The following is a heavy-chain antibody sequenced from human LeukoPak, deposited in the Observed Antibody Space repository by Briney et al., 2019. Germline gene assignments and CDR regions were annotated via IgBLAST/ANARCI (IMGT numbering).Heavy chain of an antibody. J-gene: IGHJ6*03. CDR1: GCSISSSSYY. CDR2: IYYGGAT. D-gene: IGHD6-19*01. CDR3: ARHQWHYYYYMGV. V-gene: IGHV4-39*01. Sequence: SETLTLTCTVSGCSISSSSYYWVRLRPPPGQGLVWIRSIYYGGATYYNPSLKSRRVTTYVNTSKNQFSLRLSSVTAANTAVYYCARHQWHYYYYMGVWGKGSTVTVSS.